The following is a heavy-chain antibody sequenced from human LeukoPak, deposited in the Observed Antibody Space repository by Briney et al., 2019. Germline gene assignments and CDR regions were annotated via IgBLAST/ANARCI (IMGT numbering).Heavy chain of an antibody. CDR3: ARDASTYQLPLYYFDY. CDR1: EFTFTNYW. Sequence: PGGSLRLSCTASEFTFTNYWMTWVRQAPGKGLEWVANIKPDGSEKNYVDSLKGRFTISRDNAKKSLYLQMNSLRAEDTAVYYCARDASTYQLPLYYFDYWGQGTLVTVSS. J-gene: IGHJ4*02. D-gene: IGHD2-2*01. V-gene: IGHV3-7*01. CDR2: IKPDGSEK.